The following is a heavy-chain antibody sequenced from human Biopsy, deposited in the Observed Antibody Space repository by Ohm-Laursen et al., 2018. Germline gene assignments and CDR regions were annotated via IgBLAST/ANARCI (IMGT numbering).Heavy chain of an antibody. V-gene: IGHV4-59*08. J-gene: IGHJ4*02. CDR2: ISNSGNT. CDR3: ARRRSGGSWSDY. D-gene: IGHD2-15*01. CDR1: GDSINSSY. Sequence: PSQTLSLTCTVSGDSINSSYWSWIRQAPGKGLEWIGFISNSGNTNYNPSLKSRVTISADTSKNQFSLKLGSVTVADTAVFYCARRRSGGSWSDYWGQGSLVTVSS.